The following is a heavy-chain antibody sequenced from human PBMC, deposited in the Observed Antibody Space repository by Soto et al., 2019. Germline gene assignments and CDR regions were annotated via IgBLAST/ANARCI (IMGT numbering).Heavy chain of an antibody. CDR2: VFHTGTT. CDR3: ARSAGWYAVHS. V-gene: IGHV4-4*02. Sequence: QVQLQESGPGLVKPSGTLSLTCAVSGDSVSSPYYWCWVRQPPGKGLECIGEVFHTGTTSYNPSLRSRVTISMDKSNNQFSLDLSSVTAADTAVYFCARSAGWYAVHSWGPGTLVIVSS. CDR1: GDSVSSPYY. D-gene: IGHD6-19*01. J-gene: IGHJ4*02.